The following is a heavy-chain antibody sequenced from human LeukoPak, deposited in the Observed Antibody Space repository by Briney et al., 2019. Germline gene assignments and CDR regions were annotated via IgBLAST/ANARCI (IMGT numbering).Heavy chain of an antibody. V-gene: IGHV1-46*01. CDR2: INPTGGST. CDR1: GYTSTGNY. D-gene: IGHD2-21*02. J-gene: IGHJ4*02. CDR3: ARDHYHKIHSVMVTAPDY. Sequence: GASVKVSCKASGYTSTGNYMHWVRQAPGEGLEWMGIINPTGGSTSYAQKFQGRVTMTRDTSTSTVYMELSSLRSEDTAVYYCARDHYHKIHSVMVTAPDYWGQGTLVIVSS.